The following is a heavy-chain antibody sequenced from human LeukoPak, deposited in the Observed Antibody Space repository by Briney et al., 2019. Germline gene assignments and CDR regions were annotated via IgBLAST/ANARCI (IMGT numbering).Heavy chain of an antibody. Sequence: SETLSLTCAVYGGSFSGYYWSWIRQPPGKGLEWIGEINHSGSTNYNPSLKSRVTISVDTPKNQFSLKLSSVTAADTAVYYCARVALYSSSWYSGADYFDYWGQGTLVTVSS. CDR3: ARVALYSSSWYSGADYFDY. V-gene: IGHV4-34*01. CDR2: INHSGST. J-gene: IGHJ4*02. CDR1: GGSFSGYY. D-gene: IGHD6-13*01.